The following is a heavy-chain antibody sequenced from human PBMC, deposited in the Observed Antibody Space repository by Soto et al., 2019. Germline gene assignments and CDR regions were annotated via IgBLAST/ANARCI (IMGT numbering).Heavy chain of an antibody. Sequence: PSETLSLTCTVSGGSIGSSSNYWGWIRQPPGKGLEWIGSIYYSGSTYYNPSLKSRVTISVDTSKNQFSLKLSSVTAADTAVYYCARQWDGDYEPGLDVWGKGTTVTVSS. CDR3: ARQWDGDYEPGLDV. D-gene: IGHD4-17*01. CDR1: GGSIGSSSNY. CDR2: IYYSGST. V-gene: IGHV4-39*01. J-gene: IGHJ6*04.